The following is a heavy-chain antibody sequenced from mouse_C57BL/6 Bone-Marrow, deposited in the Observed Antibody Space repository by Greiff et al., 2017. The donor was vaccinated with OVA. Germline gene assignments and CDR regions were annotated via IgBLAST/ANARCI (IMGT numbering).Heavy chain of an antibody. CDR3: ARGDYYGYFDY. D-gene: IGHD1-1*01. Sequence: QVQLQQPGAELVRPGSSVKLSCKASGYTFTSYWMHWVKQRPIQGLEWIGNIDPSDSETHYNQKFKDKATLTVDKSSSTAYMQLSSLTSEDSAVYYCARGDYYGYFDYGGQGTTLTVSS. J-gene: IGHJ2*01. CDR2: IDPSDSET. CDR1: GYTFTSYW. V-gene: IGHV1-52*01.